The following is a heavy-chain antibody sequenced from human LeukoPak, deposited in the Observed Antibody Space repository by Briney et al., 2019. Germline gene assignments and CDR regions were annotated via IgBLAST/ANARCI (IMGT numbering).Heavy chain of an antibody. CDR1: GGSISSSSYY. J-gene: IGHJ4*02. CDR3: ARAFGMEQEVDY. V-gene: IGHV4-39*01. CDR2: IYYSGST. D-gene: IGHD1/OR15-1a*01. Sequence: SETLSLTCTVSGGSISSSSYYWGWIRQPPGKGLEWIGSIYYSGSTYYNQSPKSRVTISVDTSKNQFSLELSSVTAADTAVYYCARAFGMEQEVDYWGQGTLVTVSS.